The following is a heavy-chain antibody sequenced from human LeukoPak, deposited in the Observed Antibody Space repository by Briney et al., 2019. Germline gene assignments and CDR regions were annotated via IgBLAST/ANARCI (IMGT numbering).Heavy chain of an antibody. J-gene: IGHJ5*02. V-gene: IGHV3-11*01. CDR1: GFTFSDYY. Sequence: GGSLRLSRAASGFTFSDYYMSWLRQAPGKGLEWVSYISSSGSTIYYADSVKGRCTISRDNAKNSLYLQMNSLRAEDTAVYYCARHKWELISDNWFDPWGQGTLVTVSS. D-gene: IGHD1-26*01. CDR3: ARHKWELISDNWFDP. CDR2: ISSSGSTI.